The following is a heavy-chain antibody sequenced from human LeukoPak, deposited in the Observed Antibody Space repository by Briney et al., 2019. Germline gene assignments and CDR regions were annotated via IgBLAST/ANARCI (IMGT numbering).Heavy chain of an antibody. V-gene: IGHV1-18*01. CDR2: ISAYNGNT. J-gene: IGHJ3*02. Sequence: ASVKVSCKASGYTFTSYGISWVRQAPGQGLEWMGWISAYNGNTNYAQKLQRRVTMTTDTSTSTAYMELRSLRSDDTAVYYCARDEGTITMIVVVPDAFDIWGQGTMATVSS. CDR1: GYTFTSYG. CDR3: ARDEGTITMIVVVPDAFDI. D-gene: IGHD3-22*01.